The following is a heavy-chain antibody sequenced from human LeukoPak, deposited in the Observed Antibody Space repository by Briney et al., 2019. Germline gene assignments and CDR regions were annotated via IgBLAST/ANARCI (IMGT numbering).Heavy chain of an antibody. CDR1: GFTFSSYG. CDR3: ARDNSYSSGWYGSWFDP. CDR2: IWYDGSNK. D-gene: IGHD6-19*01. Sequence: PGGSLRLSCAASGFTFSSYGMHWVRQAPGKGLEWVAVIWYDGSNKYYADSVKGRFTISRDNSKNTLYLQMNSLRAEDTAVYYCARDNSYSSGWYGSWFDPWGQGTLVTVSS. J-gene: IGHJ5*02. V-gene: IGHV3-33*01.